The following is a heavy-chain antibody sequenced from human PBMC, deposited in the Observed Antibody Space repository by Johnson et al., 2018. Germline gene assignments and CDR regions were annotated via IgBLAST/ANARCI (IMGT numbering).Heavy chain of an antibody. CDR3: AREGDGGFLVVPMDV. V-gene: IGHV3-30-3*01. Sequence: QVQLVQSGGGVVQPGRSLRLSCAASGLTFSSYALHWVRQAPGKGLAWVAVISYDGSNKYYADSVKGRFTITRDNSKNTLYLQMNSLRAEDTAVYYCAREGDGGFLVVPMDVWGQGTTVTVSS. CDR2: ISYDGSNK. D-gene: IGHD3-10*01. CDR1: GLTFSSYA. J-gene: IGHJ6*02.